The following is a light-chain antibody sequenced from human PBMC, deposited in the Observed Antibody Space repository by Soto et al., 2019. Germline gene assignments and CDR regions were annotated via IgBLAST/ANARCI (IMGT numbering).Light chain of an antibody. V-gene: IGLV2-14*01. J-gene: IGLJ1*01. Sequence: QSALTQPASVSGSPGQSITISCTGTSSDVGGYNYVSWYQQYPGKAPKVMIYDVSNRPSGVSNRFSGSKSGNTASLTISGLQAEDEADYYCSSYTSSSTLEVFGNGTKVTVL. CDR3: SSYTSSSTLEV. CDR2: DVS. CDR1: SSDVGGYNY.